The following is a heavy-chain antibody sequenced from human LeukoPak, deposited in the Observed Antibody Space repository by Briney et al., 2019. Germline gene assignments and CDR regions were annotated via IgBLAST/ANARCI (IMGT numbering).Heavy chain of an antibody. CDR2: IYYSGST. CDR3: ARDTRAVAGTANFDY. V-gene: IGHV4-59*01. Sequence: SETLSLTCTVSGGSISSYYWSWIRQPPGKGLEWIGYIYYSGSTNYNPSLKSRVTISVDTSKNQFSLKLSSVTAADTAVYYCARDTRAVAGTANFDYWGQGTLVTVSS. J-gene: IGHJ4*02. D-gene: IGHD6-19*01. CDR1: GGSISSYY.